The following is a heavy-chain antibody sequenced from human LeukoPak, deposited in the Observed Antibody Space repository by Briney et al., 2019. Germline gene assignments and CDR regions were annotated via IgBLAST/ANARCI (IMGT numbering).Heavy chain of an antibody. CDR2: MNPNSGNT. V-gene: IGHV1-18*01. D-gene: IGHD3-22*01. J-gene: IGHJ4*02. CDR1: GYTFTSYD. CDR3: ARRYYDSSGYPYYFDY. Sequence: ASVKVSCKASGYTFTSYDINWVRQAPGQGLEWMGWMNPNSGNTNYAQKLQGRVTMTTDTSTSTAYMELRSLRSDDTAVYYCARRYYDSSGYPYYFDYWGQGTLVTVSS.